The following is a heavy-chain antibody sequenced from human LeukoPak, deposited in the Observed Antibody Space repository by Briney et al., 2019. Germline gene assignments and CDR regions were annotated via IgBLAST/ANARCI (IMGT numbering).Heavy chain of an antibody. D-gene: IGHD3-10*01. J-gene: IGHJ6*02. CDR3: ARGFGELSEGYGMDV. V-gene: IGHV3-21*01. CDR2: FSSSSRYI. Sequence: GGSLRLSCAASGFTFRSYSMNWVRHAPGKXXXXXXXFSSSSRYIYYAESVRGRFTISRDNAKNSLYLQMNSLRAEDTAVYYWARGFGELSEGYGMDVWGQGTTVTVSS. CDR1: GFTFRSYS.